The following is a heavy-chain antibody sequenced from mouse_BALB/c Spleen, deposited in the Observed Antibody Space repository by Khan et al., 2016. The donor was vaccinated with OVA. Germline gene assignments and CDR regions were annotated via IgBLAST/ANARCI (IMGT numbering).Heavy chain of an antibody. CDR2: ISYSGST. Sequence: EVQLQESGPGLVKPSQSLSLTCTVTGYSITSGYGWNWIRQFPGNKLEWMGYISYSGSTNYNPSLKSRISITRDTAKNQFFLQLNSETTEDTATYYCARAARIKYWGQGTTLTVSS. J-gene: IGHJ2*01. V-gene: IGHV3-2*02. CDR3: ARAARIKY. CDR1: GYSITSGYG. D-gene: IGHD1-2*01.